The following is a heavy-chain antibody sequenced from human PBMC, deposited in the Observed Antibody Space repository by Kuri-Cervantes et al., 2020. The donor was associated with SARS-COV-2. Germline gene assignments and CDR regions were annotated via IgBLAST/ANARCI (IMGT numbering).Heavy chain of an antibody. D-gene: IGHD6-13*01. V-gene: IGHV4-59*08. CDR1: GGSISGDY. CDR2: ISSSERT. J-gene: IGHJ4*02. CDR3: ARHLSRIAAAQIDY. Sequence: SETLSLPCTVSGGSISGDYWSWIRQPPGKSLEGIGWIAYISSSERTNYTPSLKCRVAISVDTSKNQFSMKLSSVTAADTAVYYCARHLSRIAAAQIDYWGQGTLVTVSS.